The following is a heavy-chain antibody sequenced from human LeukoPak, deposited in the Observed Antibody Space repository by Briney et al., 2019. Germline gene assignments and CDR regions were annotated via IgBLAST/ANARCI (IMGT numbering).Heavy chain of an antibody. V-gene: IGHV4-59*08. Sequence: LSEILSLTCTVSGASMNKYYWSWIRQPPGKGLEWIGYIHYGGNTNYSPSLKSRLTISVDRSNNQFSLSLTSVTAADTAVYYCARRSDLWSGFRSDYYYMDVWGNGTTVSVSS. J-gene: IGHJ6*03. D-gene: IGHD3-3*01. CDR1: GASMNKYY. CDR2: IHYGGNT. CDR3: ARRSDLWSGFRSDYYYMDV.